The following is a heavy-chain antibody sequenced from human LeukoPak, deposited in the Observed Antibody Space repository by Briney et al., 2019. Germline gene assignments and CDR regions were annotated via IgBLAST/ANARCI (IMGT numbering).Heavy chain of an antibody. CDR3: ARAVSGSSPSDY. V-gene: IGHV3-53*01. CDR1: GFTVSSNY. Sequence: GGSLRLSCAASGFTVSSNYMSWVRQAPGKGLEWVSVVYSSGSTYYADSVKGRFTISRDNSKNTLYLQMNSLRAEDTAVYYCARAVSGSSPSDYWGQGTLVTVSS. J-gene: IGHJ4*02. D-gene: IGHD3-16*01. CDR2: VYSSGST.